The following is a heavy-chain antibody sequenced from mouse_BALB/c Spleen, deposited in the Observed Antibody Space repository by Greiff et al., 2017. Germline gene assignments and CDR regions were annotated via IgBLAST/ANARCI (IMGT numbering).Heavy chain of an antibody. CDR2: IWAGGST. CDR3: ARDAEYDVAMDY. CDR1: GFSLTSYG. V-gene: IGHV2-9*02. J-gene: IGHJ4*01. Sequence: QVQLKESGPGLVAPSQSLSITCTVSGFSLTSYGVHWVRQPPGKGLEWLGVIWAGGSTNYNSALMSRLSISKDNSKSQVFLKMNSLQTDDTATHYCARDAEYDVAMDYWGQGTSVTVSS. D-gene: IGHD2-14*01.